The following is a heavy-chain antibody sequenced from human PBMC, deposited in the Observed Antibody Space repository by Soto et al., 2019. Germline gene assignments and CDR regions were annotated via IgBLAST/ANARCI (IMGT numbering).Heavy chain of an antibody. V-gene: IGHV4-30-4*01. CDR2: IYDGGTT. J-gene: IGHJ4*02. CDR3: ARGPSGDKIDS. D-gene: IGHD7-27*01. CDR1: GGSISSAAYC. Sequence: QVQLQESGPRLVSPSQTLSLTCTVSGGSISSAAYCWSWIRQSPDKGLEWIGHIYDGGTTYSSPSLHGRVTMSADPSETQFSLKLSSGSAAAPAAYYCARGPSGDKIDSGGQGIQVTVSS.